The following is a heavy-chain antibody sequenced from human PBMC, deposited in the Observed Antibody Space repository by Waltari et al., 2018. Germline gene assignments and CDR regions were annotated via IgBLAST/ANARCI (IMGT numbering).Heavy chain of an antibody. V-gene: IGHV4-61*01. CDR2: SYYSGST. CDR1: GGPVGRGSSS. D-gene: IGHD3-10*01. J-gene: IGHJ4*02. Sequence: QVEPQECGPGLVMPSETLSLTCTVPGGPVGRGSSSWGWLRTPTGKGLEWIGYSYYSGSTNYNPSLKSQITISVDTSKNQFSLKLSSVTAADTDVYYCARNGWFGEPSSFDYWGQGTLFSVST. CDR3: ARNGWFGEPSSFDY.